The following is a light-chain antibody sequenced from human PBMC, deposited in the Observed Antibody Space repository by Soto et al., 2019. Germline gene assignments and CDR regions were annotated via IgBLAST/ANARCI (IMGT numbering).Light chain of an antibody. CDR1: QSVSSN. J-gene: IGKJ1*01. Sequence: EIMMSQSPATLSVSPGERATLSCRASQSVSSNLAWYQQKPGQAPRLLIYGASTRATGIPARFSGSGSGTEFTLTISSLQSEDFAVYYCQQYNNWPWTFGQGTKVDNK. CDR3: QQYNNWPWT. V-gene: IGKV3-15*01. CDR2: GAS.